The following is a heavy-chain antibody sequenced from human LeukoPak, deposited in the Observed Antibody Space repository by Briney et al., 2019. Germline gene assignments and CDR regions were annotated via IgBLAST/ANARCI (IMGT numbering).Heavy chain of an antibody. CDR1: GFTFSSYA. Sequence: GRSLRLSCAASGFTFSSYAMHWVRQAPGKGLEWVSVIYSGGSTYYADSVKGRFTISRDNSKNTLYLQMNSLRAEDTAVYYCARDHPAGWFDPWGQGTLVTVSS. CDR2: IYSGGST. V-gene: IGHV3-66*01. D-gene: IGHD1-1*01. J-gene: IGHJ5*02. CDR3: ARDHPAGWFDP.